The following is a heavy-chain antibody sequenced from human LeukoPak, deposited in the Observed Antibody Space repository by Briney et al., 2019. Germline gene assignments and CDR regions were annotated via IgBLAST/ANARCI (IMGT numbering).Heavy chain of an antibody. J-gene: IGHJ6*03. Sequence: PSETLSLTCTVSGGSISSSPYYWGWIRQPPGKGLEWIGSIYYSGTTHYNPSLESRVTISVDTSKNQFSLKLASVTAADTAVYYCARVGYTYGDPGYYYYYMDVWGKGTTVTISS. D-gene: IGHD5-18*01. V-gene: IGHV4-39*07. CDR3: ARVGYTYGDPGYYYYYMDV. CDR1: GGSISSSPYY. CDR2: IYYSGTT.